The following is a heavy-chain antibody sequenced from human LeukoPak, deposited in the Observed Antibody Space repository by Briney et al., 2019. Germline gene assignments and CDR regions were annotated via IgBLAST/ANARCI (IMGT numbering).Heavy chain of an antibody. D-gene: IGHD4-17*01. CDR2: ISDYNGKT. CDR3: ARDGPDYGDYVNFDY. V-gene: IGHV1-18*04. Sequence: ASVKVSCKASGYMFTSYGISWVRQAPGQGLEWMGWISDYNGKTNYAQKLQGRVTMTTDTSTSTAYMELRSLRSDYTAVYYCARDGPDYGDYVNFDYWGQGTLVTVSS. CDR1: GYMFTSYG. J-gene: IGHJ4*02.